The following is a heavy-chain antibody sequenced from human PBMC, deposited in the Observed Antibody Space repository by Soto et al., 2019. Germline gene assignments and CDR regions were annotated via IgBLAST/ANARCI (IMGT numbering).Heavy chain of an antibody. J-gene: IGHJ4*02. CDR2: FYYSGST. D-gene: IGHD3-3*01. V-gene: IGHV4-39*01. Sequence: QLQLQESGPGLVKPSETLSLTCTVSGSSISSSSYYWGWIRQPPGKGLEWIGSFYYSGSTYYNPSLKSRVTISVDTSKNQFSLKLNSVAAADTAVYYCVSGGTILGVGRSLYWGEGTLVTVSS. CDR1: GSSISSSSYY. CDR3: VSGGTILGVGRSLY.